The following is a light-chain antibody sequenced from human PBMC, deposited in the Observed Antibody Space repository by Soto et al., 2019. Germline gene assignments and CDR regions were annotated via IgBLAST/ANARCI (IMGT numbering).Light chain of an antibody. J-gene: IGKJ2*01. CDR3: QQSYSTPPT. CDR1: QYISNY. CDR2: TAS. Sequence: DIKMTQSPSTLSASVGDRVTITCRASQYISNYLNWYQQKSGTAPKLLIHTASTFHSGVPSRFSGRGSGTEFTLTISSVQPDDFAIYFCQQSYSTPPTLGQGTTLEIK. V-gene: IGKV1-39*01.